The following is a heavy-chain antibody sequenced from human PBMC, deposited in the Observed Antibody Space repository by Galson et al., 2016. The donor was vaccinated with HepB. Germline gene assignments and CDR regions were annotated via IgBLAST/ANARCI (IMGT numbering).Heavy chain of an antibody. D-gene: IGHD5-18*01. CDR3: VRGNAAMSA. J-gene: IGHJ5*02. V-gene: IGHV3-30*07. Sequence: SLRLSCAASGFSFSTYAMHWIRQAPGKGLEWVATLSYDGSKEEYADSVRGRFTISRDNSKKTLDLQMNSLRADDTAVYYCVRGNAAMSAWGQGTRVTVSS. CDR1: GFSFSTYA. CDR2: LSYDGSKE.